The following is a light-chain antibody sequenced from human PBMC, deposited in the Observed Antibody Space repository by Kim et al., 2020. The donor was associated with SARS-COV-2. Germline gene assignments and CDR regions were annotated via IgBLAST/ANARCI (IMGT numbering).Light chain of an antibody. CDR3: QSYDSTNHWV. CDR2: SDK. V-gene: IGLV6-57*03. J-gene: IGLJ3*02. Sequence: KPVTSSCTRGSGSIASNYVQGDQRRPGRAPTTVIYSDKQRPPGVPDRFSGAIDSSSNSASLTISGMRHEDEADYYCQSYDSTNHWVFGGGTKLTVL. CDR1: SGSIASNY.